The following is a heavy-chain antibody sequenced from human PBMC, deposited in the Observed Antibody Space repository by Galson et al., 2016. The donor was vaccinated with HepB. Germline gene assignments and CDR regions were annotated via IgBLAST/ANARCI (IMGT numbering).Heavy chain of an antibody. Sequence: FPRLPRAASGFTFSEPYLERVRQAAGMGLGWVGRARYEPKSYSTAYAACVKGRFTISRDDSKNSLYLQMSSLKTEDTAVYYCVSSFRDRSGYVWVFKIWGHGTMVTVSS. CDR2: ARYEPKSYST. CDR1: GFTFSEPY. J-gene: IGHJ3*02. CDR3: VSSFRDRSGYVWVFKI. D-gene: IGHD3-22*01. V-gene: IGHV3-72*01.